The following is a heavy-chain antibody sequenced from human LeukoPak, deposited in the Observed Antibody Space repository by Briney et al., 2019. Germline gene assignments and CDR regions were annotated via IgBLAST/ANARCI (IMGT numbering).Heavy chain of an antibody. Sequence: SVRVSCKASGGTFSSYAISWVRQAPGQGLEWMGGIIPIFGTANYAQKFQGRVTITADESTSTAYMELSSLRSEDTAVYYCARDQGSHFEGFYYYGMDVWGQGTTVTVSS. CDR1: GGTFSSYA. CDR2: IIPIFGTA. V-gene: IGHV1-69*13. J-gene: IGHJ6*02. D-gene: IGHD2/OR15-2a*01. CDR3: ARDQGSHFEGFYYYGMDV.